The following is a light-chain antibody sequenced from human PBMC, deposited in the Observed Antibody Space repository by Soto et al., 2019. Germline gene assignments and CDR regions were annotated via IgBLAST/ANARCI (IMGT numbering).Light chain of an antibody. CDR1: QGVSSSY. CDR3: QQYDNSPLT. CDR2: GAS. J-gene: IGKJ4*01. V-gene: IGKV3-20*01. Sequence: EIVLTQSPGTLSLSPGERATLSCRASQGVSSSYLAWYQQKPGQAPRLLISGASSRATGVPERFSGSGSGTDFTLTISRLEPEDFAVYYCQQYDNSPLTFGGGTKVEIK.